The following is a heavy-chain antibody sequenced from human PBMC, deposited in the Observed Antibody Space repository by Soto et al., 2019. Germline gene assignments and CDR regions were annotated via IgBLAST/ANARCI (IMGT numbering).Heavy chain of an antibody. CDR3: ARHNLDSGIAVAGLFDY. J-gene: IGHJ4*02. D-gene: IGHD6-19*01. CDR2: IDPSDSYT. Sequence: AGESLKISCKGSGYSFTSYWISWVRQMPGKGLEWMGRIDPSDSYTNYSPSFQGHVTISADKSISTAYLQWSSLKASDTAMYYCARHNLDSGIAVAGLFDYWGQGTLVTVSS. CDR1: GYSFTSYW. V-gene: IGHV5-10-1*01.